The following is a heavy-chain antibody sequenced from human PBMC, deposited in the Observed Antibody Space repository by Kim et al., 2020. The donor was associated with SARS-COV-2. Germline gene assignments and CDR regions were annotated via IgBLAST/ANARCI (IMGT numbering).Heavy chain of an antibody. CDR2: IYSGGST. CDR1: GFTVSSNY. J-gene: IGHJ4*02. CDR3: ARDLVVGRLDF. V-gene: IGHV3-66*01. Sequence: GGSLRLSCAASGFTVSSNYMSWVRQPPGKGLEWVAVIYSGGSTFYADSVKGRITISRDNSKNTLYLQMNSLRAEDTAVYYCARDLVVGRLDFWGQGTLVTVPS. D-gene: IGHD2-15*01.